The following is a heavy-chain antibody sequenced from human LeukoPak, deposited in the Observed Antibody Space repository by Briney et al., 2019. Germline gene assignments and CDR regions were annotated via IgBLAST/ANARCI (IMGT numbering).Heavy chain of an antibody. CDR1: GITFSSYW. CDR3: ASAYPTYYDFWSGYYRHDAFDI. V-gene: IGHV3-7*01. Sequence: GGSLRLSCAASGITFSSYWMSWVRQAPGKGLEWVANIKQDGSEKYYVDSVKGRFTISRDNAKNSLYLQMNSLRAEDTAVYYCASAYPTYYDFWSGYYRHDAFDIWGQGTMVTVSS. D-gene: IGHD3-3*01. CDR2: IKQDGSEK. J-gene: IGHJ3*02.